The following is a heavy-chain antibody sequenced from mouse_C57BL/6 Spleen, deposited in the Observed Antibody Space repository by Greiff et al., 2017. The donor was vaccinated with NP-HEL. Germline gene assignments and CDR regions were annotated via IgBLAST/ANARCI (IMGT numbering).Heavy chain of an antibody. Sequence: EVQLVESGGDLVKPGGSLQLSCAASGFTFSSYGMSWVRQTPDKRLEWVATISSGGSYTYYPDSVKGRFTISRDNAKNTLYLQMSSLKSEDTAMYYCARLGITTVVAYYAMDYWGQGTSVTVSS. D-gene: IGHD1-1*01. CDR3: ARLGITTVVAYYAMDY. J-gene: IGHJ4*01. CDR2: ISSGGSYT. V-gene: IGHV5-6*01. CDR1: GFTFSSYG.